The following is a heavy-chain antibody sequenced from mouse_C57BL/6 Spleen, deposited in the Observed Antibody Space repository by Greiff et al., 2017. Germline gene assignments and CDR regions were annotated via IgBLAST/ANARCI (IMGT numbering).Heavy chain of an antibody. CDR2: IDPENGDT. CDR3: TTSYYGSTFYFDY. V-gene: IGHV14-4*01. CDR1: GFNIKDDY. Sequence: VQLQQSGAELVRPGASVKLSCTASGFNIKDDYMHWVKQRPEQGLEWIGWIDPENGDTEYASKFHGKATITADTSSNTAYLQLSSLTSEDTAVYYCTTSYYGSTFYFDYWGQGTTLTVSS. D-gene: IGHD1-1*01. J-gene: IGHJ2*01.